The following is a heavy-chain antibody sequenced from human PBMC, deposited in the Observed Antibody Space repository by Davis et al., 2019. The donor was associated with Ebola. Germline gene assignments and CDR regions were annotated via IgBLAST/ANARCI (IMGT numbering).Heavy chain of an antibody. V-gene: IGHV3-7*01. CDR3: ARMSSYYDSSGYHYFDY. Sequence: GGSLRLSCAASGFSFSSYWMSWVRQAPGKGLEWVANIKQDGSEKYYVDSVKGRFTISRDNAKNSLYLQMNSLRAEDTAVYYCARMSSYYDSSGYHYFDYWGQGTLVTVSS. CDR2: IKQDGSEK. D-gene: IGHD3-22*01. J-gene: IGHJ4*02. CDR1: GFSFSSYW.